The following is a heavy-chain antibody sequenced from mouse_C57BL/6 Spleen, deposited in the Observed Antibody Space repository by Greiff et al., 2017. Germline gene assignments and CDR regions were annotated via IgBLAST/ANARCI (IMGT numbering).Heavy chain of an antibody. V-gene: IGHV1-50*01. CDR1: GYTFTSYW. Sequence: QVQLQQPGAELVKPGASVKLSCKASGYTFTSYWMQWVKQRPGQGLEWIGEIDPSDSYTNYNQKFKGKATLTVDTSSSTAYMQLSSLTSEDSAVYYCAKPYYDYDGYFDYWGQGTTLTVSS. D-gene: IGHD2-4*01. J-gene: IGHJ2*01. CDR2: IDPSDSYT. CDR3: AKPYYDYDGYFDY.